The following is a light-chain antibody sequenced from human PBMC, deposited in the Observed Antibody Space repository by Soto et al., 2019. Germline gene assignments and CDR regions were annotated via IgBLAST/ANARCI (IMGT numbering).Light chain of an antibody. Sequence: EIVLTQSPGTLSLSPGQRATLSCRASQSVISNFLTWYQQKPGQAPRLLIYGASSRATGTPDRFSGSGSGTDFTLTISRLEPEDFAVYYCQHYDSALWTFGQGTKVDI. J-gene: IGKJ1*01. CDR1: QSVISNF. V-gene: IGKV3-20*01. CDR3: QHYDSALWT. CDR2: GAS.